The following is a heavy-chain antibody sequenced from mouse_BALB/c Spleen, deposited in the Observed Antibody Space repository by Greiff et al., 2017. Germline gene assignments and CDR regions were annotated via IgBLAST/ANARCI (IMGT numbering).Heavy chain of an antibody. V-gene: IGHV5-4*02. J-gene: IGHJ4*01. CDR2: ISDGGSYT. D-gene: IGHD2-2*01. Sequence: EVLLVESGGGLVKPGGSLKLSCAASGFTFSDYYMYWVRQTPEKRLEWVATISDGGSYTYYPDSVKGRFTISRDNAKNNLYLQMSSLKSEDTAMYYCARGDYGYDLYAMDYWGQGTSVTVSS. CDR3: ARGDYGYDLYAMDY. CDR1: GFTFSDYY.